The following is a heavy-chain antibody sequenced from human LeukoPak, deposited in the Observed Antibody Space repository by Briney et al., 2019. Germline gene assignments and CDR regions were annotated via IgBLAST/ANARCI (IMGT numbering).Heavy chain of an antibody. V-gene: IGHV1-8*01. CDR2: MNPNSGNT. D-gene: IGHD3-16*01. CDR3: ARGVLLRLRYGMDV. Sequence: GASVKVSCKASGHTFTSYDINWVRQATGQGIEWMGWMNPNSGNTGYAQKFQGRVTMTRNTSISTAYMELSSLRSEDTAVYYCARGVLLRLRYGMDVWGQGTTVTVSS. CDR1: GHTFTSYD. J-gene: IGHJ6*02.